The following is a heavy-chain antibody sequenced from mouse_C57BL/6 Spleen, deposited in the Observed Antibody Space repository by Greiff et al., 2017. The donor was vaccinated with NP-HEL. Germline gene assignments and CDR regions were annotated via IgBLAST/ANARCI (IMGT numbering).Heavy chain of an antibody. Sequence: VQLQQSGPELVKPAASVKISCKAARSTLPYDSLNFLTPLHLKILEWIGDINPNHVCTSYNQKFKGKATLTVDKSSSTAYMELRSLTSEDSAVYYCARRGIYYYGSGDYWGQGTTLTVSS. CDR2: INPNHVCT. D-gene: IGHD1-1*01. V-gene: IGHV1-26*01. J-gene: IGHJ2*01. CDR1: RSTLPYDS. CDR3: ARRGIYYYGSGDY.